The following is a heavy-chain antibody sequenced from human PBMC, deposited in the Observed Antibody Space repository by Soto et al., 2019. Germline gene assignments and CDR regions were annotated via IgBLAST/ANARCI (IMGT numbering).Heavy chain of an antibody. Sequence: QVQLVQSGAEEKKPGASVKVSCKASGYTFTSYAMHWVRQAPGQRLEWMGWINAGNGNTKYSQKFQGRVTITRDTYASTAYMELRSLRSEDTAVYYCARDRSMKYGMAVWGQGTTVTVSS. CDR2: INAGNGNT. V-gene: IGHV1-3*05. CDR1: GYTFTSYA. CDR3: ARDRSMKYGMAV. D-gene: IGHD6-6*01. J-gene: IGHJ6*02.